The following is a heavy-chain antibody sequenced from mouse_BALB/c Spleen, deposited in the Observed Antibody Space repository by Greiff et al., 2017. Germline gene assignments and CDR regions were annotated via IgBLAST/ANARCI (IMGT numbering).Heavy chain of an antibody. CDR2: ISSGGST. J-gene: IGHJ3*01. Sequence: DVKLVESGGGLVKPGGSLKLSCAASGFTFSSYAMSWVRQTPEKRLEWVASISSGGSTYYPDSVKGRFTISRDNARNILYLQMSSLRSEDTAMYYCARGDRLYGNYEAWFAYWGQGTLVTVSA. V-gene: IGHV5-6-5*01. CDR3: ARGDRLYGNYEAWFAY. CDR1: GFTFSSYA. D-gene: IGHD2-1*01.